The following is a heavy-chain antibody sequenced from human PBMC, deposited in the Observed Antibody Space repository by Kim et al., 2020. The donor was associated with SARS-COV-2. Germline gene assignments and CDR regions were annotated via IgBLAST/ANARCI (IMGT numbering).Heavy chain of an antibody. D-gene: IGHD2-2*01. Sequence: ASVKVSCKASGYTFTGYYMHWVRQAPGQGLEWMGWINPNSGGTNYAQKFQGRVTMTRDTSISTAYMELSRLRSDDTAVYYCARGKYCSSTSCLGLFDYWGQGTLVTVSS. CDR2: INPNSGGT. J-gene: IGHJ4*02. CDR3: ARGKYCSSTSCLGLFDY. V-gene: IGHV1-2*02. CDR1: GYTFTGYY.